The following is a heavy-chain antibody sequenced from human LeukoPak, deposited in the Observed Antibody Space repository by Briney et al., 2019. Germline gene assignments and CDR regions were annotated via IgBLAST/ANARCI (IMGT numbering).Heavy chain of an antibody. D-gene: IGHD3-16*02. Sequence: ASVKVSCKASGYTFPSYDSHWVRQATGKGRAWMGWMNHNSGNTGYAQKFQGRVTMTRNTSISTAYMELSSLRSEDTAVYYWARSYYDYIWGSYRLVNYYYYMDVWGKGTTVTVSS. CDR3: ARSYYDYIWGSYRLVNYYYYMDV. V-gene: IGHV1-8*01. J-gene: IGHJ6*03. CDR2: MNHNSGNT. CDR1: GYTFPSYD.